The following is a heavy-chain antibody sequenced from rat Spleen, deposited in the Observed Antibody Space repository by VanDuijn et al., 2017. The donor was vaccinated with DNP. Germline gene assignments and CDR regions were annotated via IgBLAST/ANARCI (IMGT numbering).Heavy chain of an antibody. D-gene: IGHD1-9*01. CDR3: SRGGAGSTGITTYLFAY. CDR2: ISTSGTRT. Sequence: EVLLVASGGGLVQPGNSLNLSCAASGFTFSDYAMAWVRQSPKKGLEWVATISTSGTRTYYPDSVKGRFTISRDNVKSSLYLQMSSLKSEDTATYYCSRGGAGSTGITTYLFAYWGQGTLVTVSS. V-gene: IGHV5-7*01. J-gene: IGHJ3*01. CDR1: GFTFSDYA.